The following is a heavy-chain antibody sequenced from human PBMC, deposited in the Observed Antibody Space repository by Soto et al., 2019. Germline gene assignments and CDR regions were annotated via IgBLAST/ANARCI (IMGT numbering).Heavy chain of an antibody. Sequence: PSETLCLSWTVTVDSINIRGYYWGWIRHPPGNGLEWIGSIYYSGRTYNNPSLRSRVSMSIDTSKDQFSLKLKSVTAADTALYFCARQRTSVVTQAYFDVWGPGSLVTVPS. CDR2: IYYSGRT. D-gene: IGHD2-21*02. CDR3: ARQRTSVVTQAYFDV. CDR1: VDSINIRGYY. V-gene: IGHV4-39*01. J-gene: IGHJ4*02.